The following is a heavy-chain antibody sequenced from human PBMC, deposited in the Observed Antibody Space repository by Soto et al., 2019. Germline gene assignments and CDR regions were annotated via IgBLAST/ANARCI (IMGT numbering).Heavy chain of an antibody. D-gene: IGHD3-10*01. Sequence: QITLKESGPTLVKPTQTLTLTCTFSGFSLTTRGVGVGWIRQPPGKALEWLALIYWDDDEGYSPFLKSRLTNTNDTSQNQVVLTMTNMDPVDTATYYCAHRPRGFSYYFDYWGQGTLVTVSS. J-gene: IGHJ4*02. CDR1: GFSLTTRGVG. CDR3: AHRPRGFSYYFDY. CDR2: IYWDDDE. V-gene: IGHV2-5*02.